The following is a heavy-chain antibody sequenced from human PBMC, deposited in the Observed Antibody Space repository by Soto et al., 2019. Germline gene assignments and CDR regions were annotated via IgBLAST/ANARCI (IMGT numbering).Heavy chain of an antibody. Sequence: SVKVSCKASGGTFSSYAISWVRQAPGQGLEWMGGIIPIFGTANYAQKFQGRVTITADESTSTAYMELSSLRSEDTAVYYCARRERIKLWLRQYYYYGMDVWGQGTKVTFSS. J-gene: IGHJ6*02. V-gene: IGHV1-69*13. CDR2: IIPIFGTA. CDR1: GGTFSSYA. D-gene: IGHD5-18*01. CDR3: ARRERIKLWLRQYYYYGMDV.